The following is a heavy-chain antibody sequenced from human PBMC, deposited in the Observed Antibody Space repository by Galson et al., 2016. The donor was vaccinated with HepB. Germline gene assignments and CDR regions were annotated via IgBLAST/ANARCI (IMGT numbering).Heavy chain of an antibody. Sequence: SVKVSCKASGYTFTSYAMHWVRQAPGQRLEWMGWINAGNGNTKYSQKFQGRVTITRDTSASTAYMELSSLGSEDTAVYYCARGSQQQLGSFDYWGQGILVTVSS. CDR1: GYTFTSYA. CDR2: INAGNGNT. J-gene: IGHJ4*02. CDR3: ARGSQQQLGSFDY. V-gene: IGHV1-3*01. D-gene: IGHD6-13*01.